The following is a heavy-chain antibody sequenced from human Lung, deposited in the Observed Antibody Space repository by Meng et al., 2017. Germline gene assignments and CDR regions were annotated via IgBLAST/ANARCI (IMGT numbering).Heavy chain of an antibody. CDR1: GFTFSSYW. CDR2: INSDGSST. J-gene: IGHJ5*02. CDR3: ARAATRIAARRAAGNWFDP. Sequence: GESLKISCAASGFTFSSYWMHWVRQAPGKGLVWVSRINSDGSSTSYADSVKGRFTISRDNAKNTLYLQMNGLRAEDTAVYYCARAATRIAARRAAGNWFDPWGQGTLVTVSS. V-gene: IGHV3-74*01. D-gene: IGHD6-6*01.